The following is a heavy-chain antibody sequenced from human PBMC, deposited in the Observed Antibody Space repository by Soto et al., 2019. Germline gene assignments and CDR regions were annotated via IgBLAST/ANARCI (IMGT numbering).Heavy chain of an antibody. J-gene: IGHJ4*02. Sequence: GGSLRLSCAASGFTFSSSAMSWVRQAPGKGLEWVSAISGSGGSTYYADSVKGRFAISRDNSKNTLYLQMNSLRAEDTAVYYCAKTRSSSRWYGDYWGQGILVTVSS. D-gene: IGHD6-19*01. CDR1: GFTFSSSA. CDR3: AKTRSSSRWYGDY. V-gene: IGHV3-23*01. CDR2: ISGSGGST.